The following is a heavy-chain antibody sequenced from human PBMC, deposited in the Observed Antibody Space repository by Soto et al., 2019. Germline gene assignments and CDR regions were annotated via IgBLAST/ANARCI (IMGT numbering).Heavy chain of an antibody. D-gene: IGHD3-9*01. Sequence: GASLKVSCKVSGYTLTELSMHWVRQAPGKGLEWMGGFDPEDGETIYAQKFQGRVTMTEDTSTDTAYMELSSLRSEDTAVYYCATGVRYFDWAPFDYWGQGTLVTVSS. CDR1: GYTLTELS. J-gene: IGHJ4*02. CDR3: ATGVRYFDWAPFDY. V-gene: IGHV1-24*01. CDR2: FDPEDGET.